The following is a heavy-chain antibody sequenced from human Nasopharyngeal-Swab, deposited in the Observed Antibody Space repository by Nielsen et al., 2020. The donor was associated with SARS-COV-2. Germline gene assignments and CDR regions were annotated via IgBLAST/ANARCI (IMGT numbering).Heavy chain of an antibody. CDR3: ARDGEMAAFDI. Sequence: WIRQPLGKGLEWIGYIYYSGSTNYNPSLKSRVTISVDTSKNQFSLKLSSVTAADTAVYYCARDGEMAAFDIWGQGTMVTVSS. D-gene: IGHD5-24*01. CDR2: IYYSGST. V-gene: IGHV4-59*01. J-gene: IGHJ3*02.